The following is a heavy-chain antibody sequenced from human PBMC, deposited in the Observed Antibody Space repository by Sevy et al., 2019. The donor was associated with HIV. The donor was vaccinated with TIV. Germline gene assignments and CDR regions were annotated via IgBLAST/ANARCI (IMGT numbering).Heavy chain of an antibody. Sequence: ASVKVSCKASGYTFTGYYMHWVRQAPGQGLEWMGWINPDSGGPNYAPKFQDRVTLTRDTSISTAYMELSRLKSDDTAVYYCVRVERDGYFAYWGQGTLVTDSS. J-gene: IGHJ4*02. CDR2: INPDSGGP. CDR3: VRVERDGYFAY. D-gene: IGHD1-1*01. CDR1: GYTFTGYY. V-gene: IGHV1-2*02.